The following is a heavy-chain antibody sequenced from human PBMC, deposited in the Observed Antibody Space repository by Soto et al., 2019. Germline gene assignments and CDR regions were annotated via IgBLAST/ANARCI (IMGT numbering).Heavy chain of an antibody. CDR1: GGTFNGYG. CDR2: IIPIFGTA. CDR3: ARRGPQPLVVSDYYYYYGMDV. D-gene: IGHD6-13*01. J-gene: IGHJ6*02. Sequence: QVQLVQSGTEVKKPGSSVKVSCKASGGTFNGYGISWVRQAPGQGLEWMGGIIPIFGTANYAQKFQGRVTITADESTSTSYMELSSLRSEDTAVYYCARRGPQPLVVSDYYYYYGMDVWGQGTTVTVSS. V-gene: IGHV1-69*01.